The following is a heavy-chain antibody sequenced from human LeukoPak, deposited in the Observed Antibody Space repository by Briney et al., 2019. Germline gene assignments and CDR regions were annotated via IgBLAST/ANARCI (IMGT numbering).Heavy chain of an antibody. J-gene: IGHJ4*02. Sequence: ASVKVSCKASGYTFTGYYMHWVRQAPGQGLEWMGWINPNSGGTNYAQKFQGRVTMTRDTSISTAYMELGRLRSDDTAVYYCARGGIGYYDSSGYVDYWGQGTLVTVSS. CDR1: GYTFTGYY. CDR2: INPNSGGT. CDR3: ARGGIGYYDSSGYVDY. D-gene: IGHD3-22*01. V-gene: IGHV1-2*02.